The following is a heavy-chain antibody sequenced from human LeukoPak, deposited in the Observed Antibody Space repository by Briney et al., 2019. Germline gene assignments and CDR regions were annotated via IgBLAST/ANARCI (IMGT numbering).Heavy chain of an antibody. V-gene: IGHV3-23*01. D-gene: IGHD5-12*01. CDR2: ISGSGGST. J-gene: IGHJ4*02. CDR1: GFTFSSYA. CDR3: ARSEVDIVATVCFDY. Sequence: GGSLRLSCAASGFTFSSYAMSWVCQAPGKGLEWVSAISGSGGSTYYADSVKGRFTISRDNSKNTLYLQMNSLRAEDTAVYYCARSEVDIVATVCFDYWGQGTLVTVSS.